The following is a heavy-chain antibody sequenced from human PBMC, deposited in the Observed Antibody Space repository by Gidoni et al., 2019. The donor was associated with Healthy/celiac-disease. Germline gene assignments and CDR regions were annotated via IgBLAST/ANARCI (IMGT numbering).Heavy chain of an antibody. D-gene: IGHD6-13*01. Sequence: QVQLVQSGAEVKKPGASVKVSCKASGYTFTGYYMHWVRQAPGQGLEWMGWINPNSGGTNYAQKFQGRVTMTRDTSISTAYMELSRLRSDDTAVYYCARDPYSSSWYGRSYYFDYWGQGTLVTVSS. CDR1: GYTFTGYY. J-gene: IGHJ4*02. V-gene: IGHV1-2*02. CDR3: ARDPYSSSWYGRSYYFDY. CDR2: INPNSGGT.